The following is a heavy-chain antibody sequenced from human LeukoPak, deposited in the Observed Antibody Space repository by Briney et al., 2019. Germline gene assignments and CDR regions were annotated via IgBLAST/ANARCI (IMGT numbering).Heavy chain of an antibody. V-gene: IGHV1-2*02. J-gene: IGHJ4*02. CDR1: GYTFTGYY. CDR2: INPNSGGT. D-gene: IGHD3-22*01. CDR3: AREGRVVPKGIYDY. Sequence: ASVKVSCKASGYTFTGYYMHWVRQAPGQGLEWMGWINPNSGGTNYAQKFQGRVTMTRDTSTSTAYMELSRLRSDDTAVYYCAREGRVVPKGIYDYWGQGTLVTVSS.